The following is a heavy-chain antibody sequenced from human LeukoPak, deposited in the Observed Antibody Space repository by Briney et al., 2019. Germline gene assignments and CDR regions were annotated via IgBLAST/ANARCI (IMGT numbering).Heavy chain of an antibody. CDR1: GFTFSSYA. J-gene: IGHJ4*02. Sequence: GGSLRLSCAASGFTFSSYAMSWVRQAPGKGLEWVSAISGSGGSTYYADSVKGRFTISRDNSKNTLYLQMNSLRAEDTAVYYCARRPYYYDSSGLLVYFDYWGQGTLVTVPS. CDR2: ISGSGGST. D-gene: IGHD3-22*01. CDR3: ARRPYYYDSSGLLVYFDY. V-gene: IGHV3-23*01.